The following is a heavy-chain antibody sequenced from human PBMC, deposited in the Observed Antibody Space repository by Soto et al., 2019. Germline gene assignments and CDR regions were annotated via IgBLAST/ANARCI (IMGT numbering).Heavy chain of an antibody. CDR2: IYYSGST. V-gene: IGHV4-61*01. Sequence: QVQLQESGPGLVKPSETLSLTCTVSGGSVSSGSYYWTWIRQPPGKGLEWIGYIYYSGSTKYNPSRKSRVTISVDTSKNQFSLKLSSVTAADTAVYYCARDYTSRIAGSGNGFEYWGQGTLVTVSS. CDR1: GGSVSSGSYY. D-gene: IGHD1-26*01. CDR3: ARDYTSRIAGSGNGFEY. J-gene: IGHJ4*02.